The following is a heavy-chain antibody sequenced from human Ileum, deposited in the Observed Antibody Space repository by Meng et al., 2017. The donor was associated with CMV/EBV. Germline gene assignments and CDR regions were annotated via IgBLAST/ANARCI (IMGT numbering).Heavy chain of an antibody. CDR1: CGSISSGDYH. Sequence: QVDWREWGPDRGKPSRTHLLTCTYACGSISSGDYHWSWIREPSGKGLEWIGYINSRGTTYHNPSLKSRLTISVDTSNNQFSLILSSVTAADTALYYCARAISGHYYVPWGQGTLVTVSS. D-gene: IGHD3-22*01. V-gene: IGHV4-30-4*08. CDR2: INSRGTT. J-gene: IGHJ5*02. CDR3: ARAISGHYYVP.